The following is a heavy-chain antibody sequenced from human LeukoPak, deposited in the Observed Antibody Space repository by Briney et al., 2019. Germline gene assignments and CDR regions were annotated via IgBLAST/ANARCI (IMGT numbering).Heavy chain of an antibody. J-gene: IGHJ3*02. CDR1: GFTFSSYG. D-gene: IGHD6-19*01. CDR2: ISGSGGST. Sequence: GALRLSCAASGFTFSSYGMSWVRQAPGKGLEWVSAISGSGGSTYYADSVKGRFTISRDNSKNTLYLQMNSLRAEDTAVYYCAKLPKRIAVAGTDAFDIWGQGTMVTVSS. V-gene: IGHV3-23*01. CDR3: AKLPKRIAVAGTDAFDI.